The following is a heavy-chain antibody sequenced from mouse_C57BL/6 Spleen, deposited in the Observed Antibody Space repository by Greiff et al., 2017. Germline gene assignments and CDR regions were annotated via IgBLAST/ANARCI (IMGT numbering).Heavy chain of an antibody. CDR3: ARRDYYGSSSHFDY. V-gene: IGHV1-82*01. CDR2: IYPGDGDT. J-gene: IGHJ2*01. D-gene: IGHD1-1*01. Sequence: QVQLQQSGPELVKPGASVKISCKASGYAFSSSWMNWVKQRPGKGLEWIGRIYPGDGDTNYNGKFKGKATLTAYKSSSTAYMQLSSLTSEDSAVYFCARRDYYGSSSHFDYWGQGTTLTVSS. CDR1: GYAFSSSW.